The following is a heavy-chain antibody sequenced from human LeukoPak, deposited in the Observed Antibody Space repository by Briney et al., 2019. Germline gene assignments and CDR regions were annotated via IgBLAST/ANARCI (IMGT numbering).Heavy chain of an antibody. D-gene: IGHD5-18*01. CDR3: ARDRIVYSYGTHPVDY. CDR2: ISYDGSSK. V-gene: IGHV3-30*04. CDR1: GFTFSSYA. J-gene: IGHJ4*02. Sequence: GRSLRLSCAASGFTFSSYAMHWVRQAPGKGVEGVAVISYDGSSKYYADSVKGRFTISRDNSKNTLYLQMNSLRAEDTAVYYCARDRIVYSYGTHPVDYWGQGTLVTVSS.